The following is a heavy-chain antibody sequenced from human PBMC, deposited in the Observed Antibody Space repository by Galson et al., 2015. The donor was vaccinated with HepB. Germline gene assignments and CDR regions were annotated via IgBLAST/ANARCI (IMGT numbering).Heavy chain of an antibody. J-gene: IGHJ4*02. D-gene: IGHD3-10*01. CDR3: ARCRTYGSGIPRAFDY. CDR1: GFSSSNFW. CDR2: IKQDGSEK. V-gene: IGHV3-7*01. Sequence: SLRLSCAASGFSSSNFWMSWVRQAPGMGLEWVANIKQDGSEKYYVDSVKGRFTISRDNSKNSLYFQMNSLRAEDTAVYYCARCRTYGSGIPRAFDYWGQGTLVTVSS.